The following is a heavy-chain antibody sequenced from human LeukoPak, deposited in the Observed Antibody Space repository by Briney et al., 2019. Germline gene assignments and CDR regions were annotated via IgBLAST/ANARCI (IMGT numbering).Heavy chain of an antibody. CDR3: ARTEAPYDSSGYYEGAFDY. D-gene: IGHD3-22*01. CDR2: IIPIFGTA. CDR1: GGTFSSYA. J-gene: IGHJ4*02. V-gene: IGHV1-69*13. Sequence: SVKVSCKASGGTFSSYAISWVRQAPGQGLEWMGGIIPIFGTANYAQKFQGRVTITADESTSTAYMELSSLRSEDTAVYYCARTEAPYDSSGYYEGAFDYWGQGTLVTVSS.